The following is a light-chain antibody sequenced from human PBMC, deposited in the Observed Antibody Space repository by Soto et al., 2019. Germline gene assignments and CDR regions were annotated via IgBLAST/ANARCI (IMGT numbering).Light chain of an antibody. CDR2: AAS. V-gene: IGKV3-20*01. CDR1: QTISSGS. Sequence: VLTQSPDTLSLHPGERATLSCRASQTISSGSLAWYQQRPGQAPRLLIYAASRRAADIPDRFTGRGSGTDFTLTINTLKPEDFAVYYCQLFGNSRTFGQGTKVEVK. CDR3: QLFGNSRT. J-gene: IGKJ1*01.